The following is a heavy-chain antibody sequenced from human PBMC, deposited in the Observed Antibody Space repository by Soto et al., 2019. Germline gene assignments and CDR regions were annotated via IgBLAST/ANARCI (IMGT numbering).Heavy chain of an antibody. J-gene: IGHJ5*02. Sequence: SLRLSCAASGFTFSDYYMSWIRQAPGKGLEWVSYISSSGSTIYYADSVKGRFTISRDNAKNSLYLQMNSLRAEDTAIYYCARMYYYDSSACSSWGQGTLVTVSS. CDR1: GFTFSDYY. V-gene: IGHV3-11*01. D-gene: IGHD3-22*01. CDR2: ISSSGSTI. CDR3: ARMYYYDSSACSS.